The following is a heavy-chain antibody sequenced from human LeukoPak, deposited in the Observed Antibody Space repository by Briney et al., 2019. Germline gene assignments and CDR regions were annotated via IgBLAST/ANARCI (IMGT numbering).Heavy chain of an antibody. D-gene: IGHD6-19*01. CDR1: GFTSSSYV. CDR3: ARDHSSGWYFDY. CDR2: SSGSGSIT. V-gene: IGHV3-21*01. J-gene: IGHJ4*02. Sequence: GGSLRLSCAASGFTSSSYVMSWVRQAPGKGLEWVSASSGSGSITYYADSVKGRFTISRDNAKNSLYLQMNSLRAEDTAVYYCARDHSSGWYFDYWGQGTLVTVSS.